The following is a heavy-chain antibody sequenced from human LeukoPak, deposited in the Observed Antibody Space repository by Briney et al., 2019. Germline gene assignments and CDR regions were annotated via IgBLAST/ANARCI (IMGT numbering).Heavy chain of an antibody. CDR2: IYYSGST. V-gene: IGHV4-31*03. Sequence: SETLSLTCTVSGGSISSGGYYRRWIRQHPGKGLEWIGYIYYSGSTYYNPSLESRVTISVDTSKNHFSLKLSSVTAADTAVYYCASEGSYYCFDYWGQGTLVTVSS. CDR3: ASEGSYYCFDY. D-gene: IGHD1-26*01. J-gene: IGHJ4*02. CDR1: GGSISSGGYY.